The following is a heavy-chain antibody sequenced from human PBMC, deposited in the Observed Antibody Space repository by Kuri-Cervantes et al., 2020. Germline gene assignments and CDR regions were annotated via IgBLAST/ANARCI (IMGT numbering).Heavy chain of an antibody. CDR1: GGTFSSYA. D-gene: IGHD3-10*01. CDR3: ARAMVRGVIQCPGY. Sequence: ASVKVSCKASGGTFSSYAISWVRQAPGQGLEWMGWINPNSGGTNYAQKFQGWVTMTRDTSISTAYMELSRLRSDDTAVYYCARAMVRGVIQCPGYWGQGTLVTVSS. CDR2: INPNSGGT. V-gene: IGHV1-2*04. J-gene: IGHJ4*02.